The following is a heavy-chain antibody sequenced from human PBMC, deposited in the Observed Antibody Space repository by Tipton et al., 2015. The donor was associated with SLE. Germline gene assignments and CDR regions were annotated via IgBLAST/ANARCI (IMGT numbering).Heavy chain of an antibody. CDR2: IYYSGST. CDR3: ATMALGAAAPFDY. J-gene: IGHJ4*02. CDR1: GGSISSGGYY. Sequence: LRLSCTVSGGSISSGGYYWSWIRQHPGKGLEWIGYIYYSGSTYYNPSLKSRVTISVDTSKNHFSLKLSSVTAADTAVYYCATMALGAAAPFDYWGQGTLVTVSS. V-gene: IGHV4-31*03. D-gene: IGHD6-13*01.